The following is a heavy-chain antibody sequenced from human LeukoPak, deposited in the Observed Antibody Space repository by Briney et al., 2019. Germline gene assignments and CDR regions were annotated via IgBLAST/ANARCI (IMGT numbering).Heavy chain of an antibody. D-gene: IGHD2-15*01. CDR1: GFTFSSYG. CDR2: ISYDGSNK. J-gene: IGHJ4*02. CDR3: AKGRSVVVAAAVDY. V-gene: IGHV3-30*18. Sequence: PGGSLRLSCAASGFTFSSYGMHWVRQAPGKGLEWVAVISYDGSNKYYADSVKGRFTISRDNSKNTLYPQMNSLRAEDTAVYYCAKGRSVVVAAAVDYWGQGTLVTVSS.